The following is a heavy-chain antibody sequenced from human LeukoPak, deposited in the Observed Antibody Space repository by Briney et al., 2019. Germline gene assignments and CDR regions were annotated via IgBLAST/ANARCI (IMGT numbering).Heavy chain of an antibody. V-gene: IGHV1-18*01. D-gene: IGHD2-2*01. CDR3: ARDLVVVVPAAANWFDP. CDR2: ISAYNGNT. J-gene: IGHJ5*02. CDR1: GYTFTSYG. Sequence: GASVKVSCKASGYTFTSYGISWVRQAPGQGLEWMGWISAYNGNTNYAQKLQGRVTMTTDTSTSTAYMELRSLRSDDTAVYYCARDLVVVVPAAANWFDPWGQGTLVTVSS.